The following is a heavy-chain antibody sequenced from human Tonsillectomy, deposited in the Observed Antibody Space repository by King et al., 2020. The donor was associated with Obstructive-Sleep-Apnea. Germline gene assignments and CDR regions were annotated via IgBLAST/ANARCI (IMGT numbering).Heavy chain of an antibody. J-gene: IGHJ1*01. CDR1: GFTFSDYY. CDR3: AKDHIPAAGIGGRVH. CDR2: ISSSGTTK. Sequence: VQLVESGGGLVKPGGSLRLSCAASGFTFSDYYMNWTRQAPGTGLEWLSSISSSGTTKHYANSVKGRFTISRDNAKNSLYLQMNGLRAEDTAVYYCAKDHIPAAGIGGRVHWGQGTLVTVSS. V-gene: IGHV3-11*01. D-gene: IGHD6-13*01.